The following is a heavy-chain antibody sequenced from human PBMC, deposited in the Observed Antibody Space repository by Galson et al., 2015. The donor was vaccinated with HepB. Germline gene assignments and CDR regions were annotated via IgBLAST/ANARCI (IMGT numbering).Heavy chain of an antibody. D-gene: IGHD3-10*01. J-gene: IGHJ3*02. CDR2: IIPILGTA. Sequence: SVKVSCKASGGTFSSYAISWVRQAPGQGLEWMGGIIPILGTANYAQKFQGRVTITADESTSTAYMELSSLRSEDTAVYYCARELLWFGELLGAFDIWGQGTMVTVSS. V-gene: IGHV1-69*13. CDR1: GGTFSSYA. CDR3: ARELLWFGELLGAFDI.